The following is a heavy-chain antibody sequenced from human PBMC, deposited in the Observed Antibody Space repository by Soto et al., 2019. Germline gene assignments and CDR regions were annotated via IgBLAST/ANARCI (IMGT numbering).Heavy chain of an antibody. J-gene: IGHJ4*01. V-gene: IGHV3-7*01. CDR3: ARVAERNGWSFDY. D-gene: IGHD6-19*01. CDR1: GFTFSTYW. Sequence: PGGSLRLSCAASGFTFSTYWMSWVRQAPGKGLEWVANIKQDGSEKYYVDSVKGRFTLSRDNAKNSLQVQMNSLRAEDTAIYFCARVAERNGWSFDYWGQGTMGTVSS. CDR2: IKQDGSEK.